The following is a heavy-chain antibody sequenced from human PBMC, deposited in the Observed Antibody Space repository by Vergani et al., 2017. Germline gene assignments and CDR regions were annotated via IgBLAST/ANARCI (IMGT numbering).Heavy chain of an antibody. V-gene: IGHV3-9*01. D-gene: IGHD2-8*01. CDR1: GFTFDDYA. Sequence: EVQLVESGGGLVQPGRSLRLSCAASGFTFDDYAMHWVRQAPGKGLEWVSGISWNSGSIGYADSVKGRFTISRDNAKNSLYLQMNMLRAEDTALYYCAKDAGAVVHTSKAPFDYWGQGTLVTVSS. CDR2: ISWNSGSI. J-gene: IGHJ4*02. CDR3: AKDAGAVVHTSKAPFDY.